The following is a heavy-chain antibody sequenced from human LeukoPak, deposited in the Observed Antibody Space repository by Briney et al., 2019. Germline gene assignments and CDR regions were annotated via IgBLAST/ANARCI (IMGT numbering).Heavy chain of an antibody. CDR2: IYYSGST. Sequence: SSETLSLTCTVSGGSISSSSYYWGWIRQPPGKGLEWIGSIYYSGSTYYNPSLKRRVTISVDTSKNQFSLKLSSVTAADTAVYYCARIAAVGANKDYWGQGTLVTVSS. CDR3: ARIAAVGANKDY. J-gene: IGHJ4*02. CDR1: GGSISSSSYY. V-gene: IGHV4-39*01. D-gene: IGHD1-26*01.